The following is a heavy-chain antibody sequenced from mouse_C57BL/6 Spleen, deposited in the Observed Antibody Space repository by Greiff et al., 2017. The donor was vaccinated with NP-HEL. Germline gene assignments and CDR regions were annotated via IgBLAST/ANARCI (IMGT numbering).Heavy chain of an antibody. D-gene: IGHD1-1*01. CDR2: IYPRSGNT. J-gene: IGHJ2*01. V-gene: IGHV1-81*01. CDR3: ARQTFFFLAERDYGSSYDY. Sequence: VKLMESGAELARPGASVKLSCKASGYTFPSYGISWVKQRTGQGLEWIGEIYPRSGNTYYNEKFKGKATLTADKSSSTAYMELRSLTSEDSAVYFCARQTFFFLAERDYGSSYDYWGQGTTLTVSS. CDR1: GYTFPSYG.